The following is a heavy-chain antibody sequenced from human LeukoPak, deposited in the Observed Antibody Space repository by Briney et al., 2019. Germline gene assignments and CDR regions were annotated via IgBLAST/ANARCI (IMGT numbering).Heavy chain of an antibody. J-gene: IGHJ4*02. Sequence: PSETLSLTCTVSGASISTSAYYWGWIRQPPGKGLEWIGSIYYSGSTYYNPSLKSRVTISVDTSKNQFSLKLSSVTAADTAVYYCARQTSSSWYDLYYFDYWGQGTLVTVSS. CDR3: ARQTSSSWYDLYYFDY. CDR2: IYYSGST. CDR1: GASISTSAYY. V-gene: IGHV4-39*01. D-gene: IGHD6-13*01.